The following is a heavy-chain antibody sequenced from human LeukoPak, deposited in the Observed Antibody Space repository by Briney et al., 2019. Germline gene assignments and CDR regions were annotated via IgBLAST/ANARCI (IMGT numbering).Heavy chain of an antibody. D-gene: IGHD3-3*01. CDR3: ATNDDFWSGYLGSYAFDI. CDR2: IIPIFGTA. V-gene: IGHV1-69*05. Sequence: SAKVSCKASGGTFSSYAISWVRQAPGQGLEWMGGIIPIFGTANYAQKFQGRVTITTDESTSTAYMELSSLRSEDTAVYYCATNDDFWSGYLGSYAFDIWGQGTMVTVSS. J-gene: IGHJ3*02. CDR1: GGTFSSYA.